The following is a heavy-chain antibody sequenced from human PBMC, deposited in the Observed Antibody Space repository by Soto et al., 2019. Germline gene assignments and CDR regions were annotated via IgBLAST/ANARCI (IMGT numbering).Heavy chain of an antibody. V-gene: IGHV4-34*01. CDR1: GGSFSDYF. D-gene: IGHD5-12*01. J-gene: IGHJ6*02. CDR3: ARGLQRRFGGYKGLGYHGMDV. Sequence: QVQLQQWGAGLLKPSETLSLTCAVYGGSFSDYFWSWIRQHPSKGLEWIGEISHSGSTSYNPSLKSRVTISVDTSKHQFFLNLSSVTAADTAVYYCARGLQRRFGGYKGLGYHGMDVWGQGTTVTVSS. CDR2: ISHSGST.